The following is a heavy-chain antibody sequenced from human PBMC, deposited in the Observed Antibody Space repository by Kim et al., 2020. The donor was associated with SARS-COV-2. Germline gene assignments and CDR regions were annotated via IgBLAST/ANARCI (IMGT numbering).Heavy chain of an antibody. CDR3: AKVWLRYFDWLLYFDH. CDR1: GFSFNIFA. Sequence: GGSLRLSCVASGFSFNIFAMGWVRQAPGKGLEWVSAMSGVANNTYYADSIKGRFTISRDNSKNTLYLQMNDLRAEDTAIYFCAKVWLRYFDWLLYFDHWG. J-gene: IGHJ2*01. CDR2: MSGVANNT. D-gene: IGHD3-9*01. V-gene: IGHV3-23*01.